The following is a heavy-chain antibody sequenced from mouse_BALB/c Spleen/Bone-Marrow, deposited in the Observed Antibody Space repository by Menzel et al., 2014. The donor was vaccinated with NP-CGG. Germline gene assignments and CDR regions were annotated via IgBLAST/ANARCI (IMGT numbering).Heavy chain of an antibody. J-gene: IGHJ2*01. V-gene: IGHV3-8*02. CDR2: ISYSGNA. Sequence: EVQLQQSGPSLVKPSQTLSLTCSVTGDSITSSYWNWIRKFPGNKLEYMGYISYSGNAYYNPSLKSRISFTRDTSKNQYYLQLNSVTTEDTATYFCARGNGYHLDYWGQGTTLTVSS. D-gene: IGHD1-2*01. CDR3: ARGNGYHLDY. CDR1: GDSITSSY.